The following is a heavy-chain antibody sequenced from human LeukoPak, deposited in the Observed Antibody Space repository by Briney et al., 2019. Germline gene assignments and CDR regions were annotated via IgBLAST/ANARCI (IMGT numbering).Heavy chain of an antibody. V-gene: IGHV4-34*01. Sequence: PSETLSLTCAVYGGSFSGYYWSWIRQPPGKGLEWIGEINHSGSTNYNPSLKSRVTISVDTSKNQFSLKLSSVTAAGTAVYYCASFGPVDYWGQGTLVTVSS. CDR3: ASFGPVDY. CDR2: INHSGST. CDR1: GGSFSGYY. D-gene: IGHD3-16*01. J-gene: IGHJ4*02.